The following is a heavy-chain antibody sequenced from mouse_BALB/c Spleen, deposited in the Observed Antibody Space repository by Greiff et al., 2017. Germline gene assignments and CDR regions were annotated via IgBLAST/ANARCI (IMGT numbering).Heavy chain of an antibody. CDR2: ISSGSSTI. Sequence: DVKLVESGGGLVQPGGSRKLSCAASGFTFSSFGMHWVRQAPEKGLEWVAYISSGSSTIYYADTVKGRFTISRDNPKNTLFLQMTSLRSEDTAMYYCARSGYRYYFDYWGQGTTLTVSS. J-gene: IGHJ2*01. CDR1: GFTFSSFG. CDR3: ARSGYRYYFDY. V-gene: IGHV5-17*02. D-gene: IGHD2-14*01.